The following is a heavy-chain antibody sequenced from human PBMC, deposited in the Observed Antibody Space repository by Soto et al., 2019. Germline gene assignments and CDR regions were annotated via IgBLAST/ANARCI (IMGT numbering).Heavy chain of an antibody. CDR3: ARDFPTGGSSSLFDY. D-gene: IGHD6-6*01. CDR2: ISSSSSII. Sequence: EVQLVESGGGLVQPGGSLRLSCAASGFTFSSYSMNWVRQAPGKGLEWVSYISSSSSIIYYADSVKGRFTISRDNAKNSLYLQMNSLRDEDTAVYYCARDFPTGGSSSLFDYWGQGTLVTVSS. V-gene: IGHV3-48*02. J-gene: IGHJ4*02. CDR1: GFTFSSYS.